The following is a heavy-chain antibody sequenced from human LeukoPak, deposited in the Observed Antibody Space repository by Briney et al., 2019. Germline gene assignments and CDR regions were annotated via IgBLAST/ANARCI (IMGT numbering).Heavy chain of an antibody. D-gene: IGHD6-13*01. CDR3: ARVPTKAGSSWYATLGVDP. V-gene: IGHV1-46*01. J-gene: IGHJ5*02. CDR1: GYTFTSYY. CDR2: INPSGGST. Sequence: ASVKVSCKASGYTFTSYYMHWVRQAPGQGLEWMGIINPSGGSTNYAQKFQGRVTITADESTSTAYMELSSLRSEDTAVYYCARVPTKAGSSWYATLGVDPWGQGTLVTVSS.